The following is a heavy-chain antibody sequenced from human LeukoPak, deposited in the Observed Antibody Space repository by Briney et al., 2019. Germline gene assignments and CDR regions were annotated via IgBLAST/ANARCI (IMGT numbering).Heavy chain of an antibody. CDR1: GYSFTSYW. CDR3: ARRSIAAAGTFDY. V-gene: IGHV5-51*01. J-gene: IGHJ4*02. Sequence: GESLKISCKGSGYSFTSYWIGWVRQVPGKGPEWMGIIYPDDSDTTYSPSFQGQVTISADKSISTAYLQWSTLKASDTAIYYCARRSIAAAGTFDYWGQGTLVTVSS. CDR2: IYPDDSDT. D-gene: IGHD6-13*01.